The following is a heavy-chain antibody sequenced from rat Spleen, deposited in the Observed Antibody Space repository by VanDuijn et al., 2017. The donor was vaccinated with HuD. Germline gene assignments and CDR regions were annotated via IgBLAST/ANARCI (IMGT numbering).Heavy chain of an antibody. CDR3: TRERNWAFDH. J-gene: IGHJ2*01. D-gene: IGHD5-1*01. V-gene: IGHV5-22*01. CDR1: GFTYSDYG. Sequence: EVQLVESGGGLVQPGRSLKLSCAASGFTYSDYGMTWVRQAPTRGLEWVASISYEGSATYYGDSVKSRFTISRDNAKSTLYLQMNSLRSEDTATYYCTRERNWAFDHWGQGVMVTVSS. CDR2: ISYEGSAT.